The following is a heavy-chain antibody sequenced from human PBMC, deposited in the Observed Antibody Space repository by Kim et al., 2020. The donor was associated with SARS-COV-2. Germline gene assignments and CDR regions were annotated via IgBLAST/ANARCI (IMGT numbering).Heavy chain of an antibody. V-gene: IGHV3-11*01. Sequence: GTSTQYAASVNGRFTISRDNAKESLSLQMNSLTPEDTAVYYCVREPAYWGQGTLVTVSS. CDR3: VREPAY. J-gene: IGHJ4*02. CDR2: GTST.